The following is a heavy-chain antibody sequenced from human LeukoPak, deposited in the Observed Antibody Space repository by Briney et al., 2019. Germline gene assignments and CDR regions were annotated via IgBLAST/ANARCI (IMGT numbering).Heavy chain of an antibody. J-gene: IGHJ4*02. V-gene: IGHV1-18*01. CDR1: GYTFTSYG. D-gene: IGHD3-10*01. Sequence: ASVKVSCKTSGYTFTSYGVSWVRQAPGQGLEWMGWISVYNGNTIYAEKLQGRVTVTTDTSTTTAYMELRSLRSDDTAVYYCARAQTTGFGESIDYWGQRTLVTVSS. CDR2: ISVYNGNT. CDR3: ARAQTTGFGESIDY.